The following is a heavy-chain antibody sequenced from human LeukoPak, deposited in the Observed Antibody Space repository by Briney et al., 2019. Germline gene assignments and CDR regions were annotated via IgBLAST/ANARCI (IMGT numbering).Heavy chain of an antibody. Sequence: GGSLRLSCAASGFSVSSNYMIWVRQAPGKGLEWVSIIYSGGSTYYADSVKGRFTISRDNSKNTLYLQMNSLRAEDTAVYYCATDYRFFDREQWLEGNYWGQGTLVTVSS. CDR1: GFSVSSNY. J-gene: IGHJ4*02. CDR3: ATDYRFFDREQWLEGNY. D-gene: IGHD6-19*01. V-gene: IGHV3-53*01. CDR2: IYSGGST.